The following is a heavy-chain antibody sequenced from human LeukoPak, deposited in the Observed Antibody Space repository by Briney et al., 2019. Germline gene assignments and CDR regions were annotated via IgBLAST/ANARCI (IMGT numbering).Heavy chain of an antibody. D-gene: IGHD1-26*01. CDR3: ARDRLGAAGHWRIDV. V-gene: IGHV4-4*07. Sequence: SETLSLTCTVSGGSFSSYYWTWIRQPAGKGLEWIGRIYNSGTTNYSPSLESRVTMSLDTSKNRFSLSLSSVTAADTAVYYCARDRLGAAGHWRIDVWGRGTLVTVSS. CDR2: IYNSGTT. CDR1: GGSFSSYY. J-gene: IGHJ2*01.